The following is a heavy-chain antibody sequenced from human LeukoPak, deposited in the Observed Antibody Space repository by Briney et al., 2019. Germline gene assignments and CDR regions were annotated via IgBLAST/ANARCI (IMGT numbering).Heavy chain of an antibody. V-gene: IGHV4-39*07. CDR1: GGSISSSSYY. CDR2: IYYSGST. D-gene: IGHD5-18*01. CDR3: AREVDTAMGTGY. J-gene: IGHJ4*02. Sequence: SETLSLTCTVSGGSISSSSYYWGWIRQPPGKGLEWIGSIYYSGSTYYNPSLKSRVTISVDTSKNQFSLKLSSVTAADTAVYYCAREVDTAMGTGYWGQGTLVTVSS.